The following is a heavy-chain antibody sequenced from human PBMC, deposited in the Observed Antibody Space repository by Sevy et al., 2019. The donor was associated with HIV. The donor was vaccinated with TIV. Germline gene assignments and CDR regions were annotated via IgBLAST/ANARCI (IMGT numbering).Heavy chain of an antibody. CDR2: IYSGGST. CDR1: GFTVSSNY. J-gene: IGHJ6*03. Sequence: GSLRLSCAASGFTVSSNYMSWVRQAPGKGLEWVSVIYSGGSTYYADSVKGRFTISRDNSKNTLYLQMNSLRAEDTAVYYCARVSDGDYYYYYYMDVWGKGTTVTVSS. D-gene: IGHD2-21*01. CDR3: ARVSDGDYYYYYYMDV. V-gene: IGHV3-53*01.